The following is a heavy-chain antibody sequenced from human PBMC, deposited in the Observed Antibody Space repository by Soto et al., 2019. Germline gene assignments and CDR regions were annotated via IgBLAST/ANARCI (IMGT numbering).Heavy chain of an antibody. J-gene: IGHJ4*02. Sequence: QVQLQESGPGLVKPSGTLSLTCAVSGASISSRDWWAWVRQPPGRGQEGIGEISPGGGTNYDPSHNRRVTISVDKPETQSSLKLNSVTAADPALYYGARSSYNKKGLDSWGQGVLVTVSS. CDR1: GASISSRDW. CDR2: ISPGGGT. CDR3: ARSSYNKKGLDS. V-gene: IGHV4-4*02. D-gene: IGHD1-1*01.